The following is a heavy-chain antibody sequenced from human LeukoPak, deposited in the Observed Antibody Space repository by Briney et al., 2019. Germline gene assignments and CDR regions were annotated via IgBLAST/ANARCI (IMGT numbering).Heavy chain of an antibody. CDR1: GFTFSSSY. CDR2: IKQDGSEK. CDR3: ATVFGQLATYAFDI. V-gene: IGHV3-7*03. Sequence: GGSLRLSCAVSGFTFSSSYMNWVRQAPGKGLEWVANIKQDGSEKYYVDSVKGRFTISRDNAKNSLYLQMNSLRAEDTAVYYCATVFGQLATYAFDIWGQGTMVTVSS. J-gene: IGHJ3*02. D-gene: IGHD6-13*01.